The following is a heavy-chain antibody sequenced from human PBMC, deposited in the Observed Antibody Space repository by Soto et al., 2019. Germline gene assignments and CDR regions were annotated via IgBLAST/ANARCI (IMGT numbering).Heavy chain of an antibody. J-gene: IGHJ6*02. CDR3: ARGYCASDNCPLFYYFVDL. Sequence: VQLVQSGAEVKKTGSSVKVSCKASGGTFNKFAFSWVRQAPGQGFEWMGGIIPVFRSANYAQRFRGRITITADEYTSTVYLSLNDLRSDDTSVYSCARGYCASDNCPLFYYFVDLWGLGTTVTVSS. D-gene: IGHD2-21*02. CDR1: GGTFNKFA. CDR2: IIPVFRSA. V-gene: IGHV1-69*01.